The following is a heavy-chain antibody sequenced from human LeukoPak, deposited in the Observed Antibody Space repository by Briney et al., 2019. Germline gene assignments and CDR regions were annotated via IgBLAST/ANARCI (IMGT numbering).Heavy chain of an antibody. CDR1: GGSISSSSYF. CDR3: ARDRGQDYSGNSDAFDI. Sequence: SETLSLTCTVSGGSISSSSYFWGWIRQPPGKGLEWIGYIYYSGSTSYNPSLKSRVTISLDTSKNQFSLKLSSVTAADTAVCYCARDRGQDYSGNSDAFDIWGQGTMVTVSS. CDR2: IYYSGST. V-gene: IGHV4-61*01. D-gene: IGHD4-23*01. J-gene: IGHJ3*02.